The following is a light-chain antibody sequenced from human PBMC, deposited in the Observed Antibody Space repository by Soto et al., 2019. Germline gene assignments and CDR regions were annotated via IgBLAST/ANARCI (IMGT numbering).Light chain of an antibody. CDR3: QQYDDWPPQLT. CDR2: GAS. CDR1: QSVSSK. Sequence: EIVMKQSPATLSVSVGERANLSCRASQSVSSKLAWYQQKPGQAPRLLIYGASTRATGIPARFSGSGSGTEFTLTISSLQSEDFAVYYCQQYDDWPPQLTFGGGTKVEIK. J-gene: IGKJ4*01. V-gene: IGKV3-15*01.